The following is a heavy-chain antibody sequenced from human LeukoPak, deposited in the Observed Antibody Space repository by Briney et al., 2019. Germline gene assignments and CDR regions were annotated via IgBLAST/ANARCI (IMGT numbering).Heavy chain of an antibody. D-gene: IGHD3-10*01. CDR2: INGDGSTT. J-gene: IGHJ4*02. V-gene: IGHV3-74*03. Sequence: GGSLRLSCTASGFTFSTYWINWVRPSPGKGLVWVALINGDGSTTTHADSVKGRFTISRDNAENTAYLQMNSLRDEDTAVYFCARDYAGSPDYWGQGTLVTVSA. CDR1: GFTFSTYW. CDR3: ARDYAGSPDY.